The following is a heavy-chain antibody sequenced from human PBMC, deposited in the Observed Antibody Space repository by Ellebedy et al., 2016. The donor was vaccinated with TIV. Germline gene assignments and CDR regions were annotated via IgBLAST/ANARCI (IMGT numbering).Heavy chain of an antibody. CDR3: ARDPVGDHAFDI. J-gene: IGHJ3*02. CDR2: INSDGSST. D-gene: IGHD4-23*01. Sequence: GESLKISXAASGFTFSSYWMHWVRQAPGKGLVWVSRINSDGSSTSYADSVKGRFTISRDNAKNTLYLQMNSLRAEDTAVYYCARDPVGDHAFDIWGQGTMVTVSS. CDR1: GFTFSSYW. V-gene: IGHV3-74*01.